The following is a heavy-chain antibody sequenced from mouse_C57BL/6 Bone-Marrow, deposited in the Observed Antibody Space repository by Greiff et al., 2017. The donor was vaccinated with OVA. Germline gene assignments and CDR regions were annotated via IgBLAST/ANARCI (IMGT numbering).Heavy chain of an antibody. CDR1: GFHIKDDY. D-gene: IGHD2-1*01. CDR3: TTAYGNYVDVDY. V-gene: IGHV14-4*01. J-gene: IGHJ2*01. CDR2: IDPENGDT. Sequence: VQLKESGAELVRPGASVKLSCTASGFHIKDDYMHWVKQRPEQGLEWIGWIDPENGDTEYASQFQGKATITADTSSNTAYLQLSSLTSEDTAVYYCTTAYGNYVDVDYWGQGTTLTVSS.